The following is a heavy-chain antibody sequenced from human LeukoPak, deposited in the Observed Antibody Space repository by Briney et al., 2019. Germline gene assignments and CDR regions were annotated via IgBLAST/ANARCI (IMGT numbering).Heavy chain of an antibody. D-gene: IGHD6-13*01. CDR2: ISYDGSNK. V-gene: IGHV3-30*03. CDR1: GFTFSSYG. CDR3: ARDLHSSPAHYFSYMDV. Sequence: PGRSLRLSCAASGFTFSSYGMHWVRQAPGKGLEWVAVISYDGSNKYYADSVKGRFTISRDNSKNTLYLQMNSLRAEDMAVYYCARDLHSSPAHYFSYMDVWGKGTTVTVSS. J-gene: IGHJ6*03.